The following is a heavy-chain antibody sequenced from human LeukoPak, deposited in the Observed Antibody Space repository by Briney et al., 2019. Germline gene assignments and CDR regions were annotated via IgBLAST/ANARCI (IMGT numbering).Heavy chain of an antibody. CDR2: IRSDGYHT. Sequence: TGGSLRLSCGASGFIFDAHDMHWVRQAPGKGLEWVAFIRSDGYHTYYADSVKGRFTITRDNSKNTLYLQMNSLRLEDMALYYCAKPIGSGVDYWGRGTRVTVSS. V-gene: IGHV3-30*02. J-gene: IGHJ4*02. D-gene: IGHD1-26*01. CDR1: GFIFDAHD. CDR3: AKPIGSGVDY.